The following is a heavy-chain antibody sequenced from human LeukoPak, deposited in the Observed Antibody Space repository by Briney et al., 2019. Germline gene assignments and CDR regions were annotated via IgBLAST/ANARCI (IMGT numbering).Heavy chain of an antibody. V-gene: IGHV3-23*01. CDR2: ISGSGGST. CDR1: GFTFSSYA. J-gene: IGHJ6*02. D-gene: IGHD3-3*01. Sequence: GGSLRLSCAASGFTFSSYAMSWVRQAPGKGLEWVSAISGSGGSTYYADSVKGRFTISRDNSKNTLYLQMNSLRAEDTAVYYCAKDVRETTYYDFWSGYYTPLLNGMDVWGQGTTVTVSS. CDR3: AKDVRETTYYDFWSGYYTPLLNGMDV.